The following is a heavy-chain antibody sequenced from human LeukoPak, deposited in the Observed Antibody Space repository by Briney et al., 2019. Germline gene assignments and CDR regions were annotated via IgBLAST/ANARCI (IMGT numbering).Heavy chain of an antibody. V-gene: IGHV3-11*01. CDR2: ISSSGSTI. CDR3: ASISGSYYSDDFDY. J-gene: IGHJ4*02. CDR1: GVTFSDYY. Sequence: GGSLRLSCAASGVTFSDYYMSWIRQAPGKGLEWVSYISSSGSTIYYADSVKGRFTISRDNAKNSLYLQMNSLRAEDTAVYYCASISGSYYSDDFDYWGQGTLVTVSS. D-gene: IGHD1-26*01.